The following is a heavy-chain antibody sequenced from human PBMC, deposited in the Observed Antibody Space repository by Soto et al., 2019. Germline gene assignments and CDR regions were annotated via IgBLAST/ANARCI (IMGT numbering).Heavy chain of an antibody. V-gene: IGHV1-3*01. CDR2: IKPDNGNT. Sequence: QVQLVQSGAEVKKPGASVKISCKASGYTCTRYTMNWVRQAPGKRLEWMGWIKPDNGNTKSSQKFQDRVIITRDTSAITAYMDLSSMRSEDTAVYYCARGIATGQLDPWGQGTLVTVSS. J-gene: IGHJ5*02. D-gene: IGHD2-21*01. CDR1: GYTCTRYT. CDR3: ARGIATGQLDP.